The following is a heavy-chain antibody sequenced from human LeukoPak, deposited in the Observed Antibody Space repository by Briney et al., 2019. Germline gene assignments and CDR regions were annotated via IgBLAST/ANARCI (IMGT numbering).Heavy chain of an antibody. Sequence: GGSLRLSCEASGFTFITTWMSWFRQAPGKGLEWFRRFKRNIDGGTTDYAAPVNGRFTISRDDSKNTLYLQMNSLRTEDTAVYYCVTGRGRNDPDYWGQGTLVTVSS. CDR3: VTGRGRNDPDY. CDR2: FKRNIDGGTT. V-gene: IGHV3-15*01. D-gene: IGHD1-1*01. J-gene: IGHJ4*02. CDR1: GFTFITTW.